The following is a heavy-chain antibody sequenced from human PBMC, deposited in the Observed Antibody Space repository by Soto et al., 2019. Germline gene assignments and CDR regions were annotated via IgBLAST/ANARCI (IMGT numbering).Heavy chain of an antibody. CDR2: IYHSGST. D-gene: IGHD6-13*01. Sequence: SLTCAVSGGSISSSNWWSWVRQPPGKGLEWIGEIYHSGSTNYNPSLKSRVTISVDKSKNQFSLKLSSVTAADTAVYYCARDIAAAGAGDYYYGMDVWGQGTTVTVSS. J-gene: IGHJ6*02. CDR3: ARDIAAAGAGDYYYGMDV. V-gene: IGHV4-4*02. CDR1: GGSISSSNW.